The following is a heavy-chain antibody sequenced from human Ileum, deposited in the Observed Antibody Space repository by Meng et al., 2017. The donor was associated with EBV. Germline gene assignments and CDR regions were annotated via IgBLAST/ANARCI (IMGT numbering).Heavy chain of an antibody. D-gene: IGHD2-8*01. CDR3: ASNGAFSLDH. Sequence: VRLQESGQGLVGPSGTLSLTCGVSGDSISNEHWWSWVRQSPGKGLEWIGEIHHTRGPNYNPSLKSRVIISVDKSNNHFSLRLSAVTAADTAVYYCASNGAFSLDHWGQGTLVTVSS. CDR2: IHHTRGP. CDR1: GDSISNEHW. J-gene: IGHJ4*02. V-gene: IGHV4-4*02.